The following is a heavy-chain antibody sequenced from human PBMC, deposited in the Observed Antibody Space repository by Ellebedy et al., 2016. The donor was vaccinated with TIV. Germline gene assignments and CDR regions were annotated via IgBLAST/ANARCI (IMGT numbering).Heavy chain of an antibody. CDR2: INPNSGGT. D-gene: IGHD6-13*01. J-gene: IGHJ4*02. V-gene: IGHV1-2*04. Sequence: ASVKVSCKASGYTFTGYYMHWVRQAPGQGLEWMGWINPNSGGTNYAQKFQGWVTMTRDTSISTAYMELSRLRSDDTAVYYCARGDSNSWYLFDYWGQGTLVTVSS. CDR1: GYTFTGYY. CDR3: ARGDSNSWYLFDY.